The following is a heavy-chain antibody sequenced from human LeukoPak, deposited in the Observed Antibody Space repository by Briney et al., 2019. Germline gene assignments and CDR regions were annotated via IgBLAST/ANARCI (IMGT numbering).Heavy chain of an antibody. D-gene: IGHD3-3*01. CDR3: ARTYDFGRGPPGDAFDN. J-gene: IGHJ3*02. V-gene: IGHV3-30*02. Sequence: GGSLRLSCAASGFTFSSYGVHWVRQAPGKGLEWVSFIRYDGSNHYYADSVKGRFTISRDNAKESVFLQMNGLRVDDTAVYYCARTYDFGRGPPGDAFDNWGQGTPVIVSS. CDR2: IRYDGSNH. CDR1: GFTFSSYG.